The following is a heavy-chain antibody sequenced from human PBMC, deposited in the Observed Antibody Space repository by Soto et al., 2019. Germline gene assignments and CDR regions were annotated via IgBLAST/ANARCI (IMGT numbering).Heavy chain of an antibody. V-gene: IGHV4-28*01. CDR1: GYSLSSSNW. Sequence: SETLSLTCAVSGYSLSSSNWWGWIRPPPGKGLEWIGYIYYSGTTYYNPSLKSRVTMSVDTSKNQFSLKLTSVTAVDTAVYYCARREIQGPIDYWGQGTLVTVSS. D-gene: IGHD1-26*01. CDR2: IYYSGTT. J-gene: IGHJ4*02. CDR3: ARREIQGPIDY.